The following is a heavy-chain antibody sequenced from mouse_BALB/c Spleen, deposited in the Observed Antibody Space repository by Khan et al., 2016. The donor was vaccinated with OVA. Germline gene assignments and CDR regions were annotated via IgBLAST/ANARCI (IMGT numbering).Heavy chain of an antibody. J-gene: IGHJ2*01. D-gene: IGHD1-1*02. V-gene: IGHV1-5*01. CDR1: GYTFTNYW. Sequence: VQLQQSGTVLARPGASVKMSCKASGYTFTNYWMHWVKQRPGQGLEWIGTIFPGNSDTNYNQKFTGKAKLTAVTSTSTAYMELSSLTNEDSAVSSCARDGLGSYGIWDYWGQGTTLTVSS. CDR2: IFPGNSDT. CDR3: ARDGLGSYGIWDY.